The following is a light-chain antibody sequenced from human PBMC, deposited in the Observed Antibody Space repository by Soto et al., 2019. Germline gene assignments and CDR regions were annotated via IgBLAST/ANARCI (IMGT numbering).Light chain of an antibody. Sequence: EIVLTQSPATLSLSPGERATLSCGASQSVRSSYVAWYQQKAGLAPRLLIYDGFSRASGIPDRFSGSGSGTDFTLTIGRLEPEDFALYYCQQYDNSAPLSFGGGTKV. CDR3: QQYDNSAPLS. CDR1: QSVRSSY. V-gene: IGKV3D-20*01. CDR2: DGF. J-gene: IGKJ4*01.